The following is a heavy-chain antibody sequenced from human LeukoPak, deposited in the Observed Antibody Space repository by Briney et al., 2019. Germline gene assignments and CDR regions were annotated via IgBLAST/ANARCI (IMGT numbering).Heavy chain of an antibody. D-gene: IGHD6-6*01. V-gene: IGHV4-4*07. J-gene: IGHJ6*03. Sequence: PSETLSLTCTVSGGSISSYYWSWIRQPAGKGLEWIGRIYTSGSTNYNPSLKSRVTMSVDTSKNQFSLKLSSVTAADTAVYYCARSKQLAPRYYYYYMDVWGKGTTVTVSS. CDR1: GGSISSYY. CDR2: IYTSGST. CDR3: ARSKQLAPRYYYYYMDV.